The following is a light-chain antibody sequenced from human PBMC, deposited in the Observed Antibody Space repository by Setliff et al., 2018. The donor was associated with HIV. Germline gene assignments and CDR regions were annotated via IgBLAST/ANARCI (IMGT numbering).Light chain of an antibody. Sequence: QSALTQPPSVSGAPGQRLTISCTGSSSNIGARFSVHWYQHLPGAAPKLLIYDDNNRPSGVPDRFSGSKSGTSASLAITGLQAGDEADYYCQSYDSSLTGYVFGTGTKVTVL. CDR3: QSYDSSLTGYV. J-gene: IGLJ1*01. CDR1: SSNIGARFS. V-gene: IGLV1-40*01. CDR2: DDN.